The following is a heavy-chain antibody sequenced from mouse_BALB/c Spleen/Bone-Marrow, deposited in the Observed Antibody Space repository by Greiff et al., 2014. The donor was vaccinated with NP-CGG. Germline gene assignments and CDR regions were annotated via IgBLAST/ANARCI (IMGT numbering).Heavy chain of an antibody. Sequence: VQLQQSGAELVKPGASVKLSCKASGYTFTSYDINWVRQRPEEGLEWIGWIFPGDGSTQYNEKFKGKATLTTDKSSSTAYMQLSRLTSEGSAVYFCARGEMISAWFVYWGQGTLVTVSA. V-gene: IGHV1S56*01. CDR2: IFPGDGST. D-gene: IGHD2-4*01. CDR1: GYTFTSYD. J-gene: IGHJ3*01. CDR3: ARGEMISAWFVY.